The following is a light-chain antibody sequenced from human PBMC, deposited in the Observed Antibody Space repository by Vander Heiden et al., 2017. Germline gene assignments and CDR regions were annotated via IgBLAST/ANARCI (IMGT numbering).Light chain of an antibody. V-gene: IGKV3-11*01. CDR2: DAS. Sequence: EIVLTQCPATLSFAPGERATLACRASQSVNSYLPWYQQKPGQAPRLLLFDASNSSSGIPARFSGSGSVTEFTLTIRCREPQHFAVHYCQQRDYWPLTFSGGTKVEIK. J-gene: IGKJ4*01. CDR3: QQRDYWPLT. CDR1: QSVNSY.